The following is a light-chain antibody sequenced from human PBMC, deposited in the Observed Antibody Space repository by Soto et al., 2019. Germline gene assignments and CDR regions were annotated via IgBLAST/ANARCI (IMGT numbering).Light chain of an antibody. CDR1: RTVNTY. CDR2: GAS. Sequence: VLTQSSATLSFSLGERATLSCRAKRTVNTYLSWYQHIPGHAPTLLIYGASSKAACLPATFGGSLAGTSFSPTISSIQKDYQLAYFNQPGDTRLTFGGGTKVDI. J-gene: IGKJ4*01. CDR3: QPGDTRLT. V-gene: IGKV3-11*01.